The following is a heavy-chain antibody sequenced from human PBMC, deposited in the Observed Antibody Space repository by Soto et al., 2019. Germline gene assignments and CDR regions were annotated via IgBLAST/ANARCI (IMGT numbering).Heavy chain of an antibody. D-gene: IGHD2-2*01. CDR2: ISTDNGNT. V-gene: IGHV1-18*01. CDR3: ARGTTRHDF. J-gene: IGHJ4*02. Sequence: ASVKVSCKASGYTFSSYGLTWVRQAPGQGLEWVGWISTDNGNTNDAQRFQGRLTMTSDISTSTAYMVLRTLTSDDTAVYYCARGTTRHDFWGQGTQVTVSS. CDR1: GYTFSSYG.